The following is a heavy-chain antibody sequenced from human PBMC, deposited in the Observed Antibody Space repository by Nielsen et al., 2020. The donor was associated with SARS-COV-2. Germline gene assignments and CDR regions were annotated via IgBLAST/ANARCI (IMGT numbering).Heavy chain of an antibody. CDR2: INGDGGDK. Sequence: GESLKISCEVSGFTFSSYWMTWVRQAPGKGLEWVASINGDGGDKYYVDSVKGRFTISRDNPKNSLYLQMGSLRAEDTAVYYCARGADYYDSSGHAFDIWGQGTMVTVSS. V-gene: IGHV3-7*01. CDR1: GFTFSSYW. J-gene: IGHJ3*02. CDR3: ARGADYYDSSGHAFDI. D-gene: IGHD3-22*01.